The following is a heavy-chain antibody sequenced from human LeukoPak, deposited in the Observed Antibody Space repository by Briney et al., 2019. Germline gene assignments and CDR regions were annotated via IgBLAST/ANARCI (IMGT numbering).Heavy chain of an antibody. CDR1: GFTFSTYW. D-gene: IGHD5-12*01. J-gene: IGHJ4*02. V-gene: IGHV4-34*09. Sequence: LRLSCSASGFTFSTYWMSWVRQAPGKGLEWIGEINHSGSTYYNPSLKSRVTISVDTSKNQFSLKLSSVTAADTAVYYCARERRGGYDGYFDYWGQGTLVTVSS. CDR3: ARERRGGYDGYFDY. CDR2: INHSGST.